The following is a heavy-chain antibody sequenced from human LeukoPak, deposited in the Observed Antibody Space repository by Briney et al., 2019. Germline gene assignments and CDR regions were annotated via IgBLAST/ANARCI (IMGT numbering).Heavy chain of an antibody. CDR2: IIPIFGIA. V-gene: IGHV1-69*04. Sequence: ASVKVSCKASGGTFSSYAINWVRQAPGQGLEWMGRIIPIFGIANYAQKFQGRVTITADKSTSTAYMELSSLRSEDTAVYYCARAGEDIVVVPEWFDPWGQGTLVTVSS. CDR1: GGTFSSYA. D-gene: IGHD2-2*01. J-gene: IGHJ5*02. CDR3: ARAGEDIVVVPEWFDP.